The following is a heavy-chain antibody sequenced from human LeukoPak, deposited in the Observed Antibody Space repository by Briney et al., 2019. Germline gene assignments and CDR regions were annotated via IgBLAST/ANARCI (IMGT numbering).Heavy chain of an antibody. D-gene: IGHD3-22*01. Sequence: GRSLRLSCAASGFTFSSYGMHWVRQAPGKGLEWVAVISYDGSNKYYADSVKGRFTISRDNSKNTLYLQMNSLRAEDTALYYCARVPNSGYSYGPYYYDSSGYQGWFDPWGQGTLVTVSS. CDR2: ISYDGSNK. V-gene: IGHV3-30*12. J-gene: IGHJ5*02. CDR1: GFTFSSYG. CDR3: ARVPNSGYSYGPYYYDSSGYQGWFDP.